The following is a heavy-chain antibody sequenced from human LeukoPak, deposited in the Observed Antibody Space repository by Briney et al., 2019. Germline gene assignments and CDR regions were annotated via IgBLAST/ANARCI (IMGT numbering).Heavy chain of an antibody. J-gene: IGHJ3*02. CDR2: IKDDGNNK. CDR3: AQDHTHALHM. CDR1: GYSFSTYG. Sequence: PGGSLRLSCAASGYSFSTYGIQGVRQAPGKGLEWVALIKDDGNNKFYADSVKGRFTLSKDNSKNTLYLQMNSLRPEDTAIYYCAQDHTHALHMWGQGTMVTVSS. V-gene: IGHV3-30*02.